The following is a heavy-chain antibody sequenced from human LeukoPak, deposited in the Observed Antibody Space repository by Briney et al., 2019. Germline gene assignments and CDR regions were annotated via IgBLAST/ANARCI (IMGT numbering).Heavy chain of an antibody. CDR3: ARGYSGSYIDY. CDR2: INHSGST. CDR1: GGSFSGYY. V-gene: IGHV4-34*01. Sequence: SETLSLTCAVYGGSFSGYYWSWIRQPPGKGLEWIGEINHSGSTNYNPSLKSRVTISVDTSKNQFSLKLSSVTAADTAVYCCARGYSGSYIDYWGQGTLVTVSS. J-gene: IGHJ4*02. D-gene: IGHD1-26*01.